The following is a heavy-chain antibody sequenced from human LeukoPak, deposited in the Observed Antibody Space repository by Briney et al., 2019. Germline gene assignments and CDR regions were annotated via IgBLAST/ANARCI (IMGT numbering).Heavy chain of an antibody. CDR3: ARARLPRYSGYDL. V-gene: IGHV4-34*01. CDR1: GGSFSGYY. J-gene: IGHJ4*02. D-gene: IGHD5-12*01. Sequence: PSETLSLTCAVYGGSFSGYYWSWIRQPPGKGLEWIGEINHSGSTNYDPSLKSRVTISVDTSKNQFSLKLSSVTAADTAVYYCARARLPRYSGYDLWGQGTLVTVSS. CDR2: INHSGST.